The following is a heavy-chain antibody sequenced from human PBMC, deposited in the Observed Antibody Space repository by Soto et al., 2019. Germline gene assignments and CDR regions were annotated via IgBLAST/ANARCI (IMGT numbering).Heavy chain of an antibody. Sequence: PGGSLRLSCAASGFTFSSYAMSWVRQAPGKGLEWVSAISGSGGSTYYADSVKGRFTISRDNSKNTLYLQMNSLRAEDTAVYYCAKVVLYSSSSGGYYWGQAPLVTVSS. V-gene: IGHV3-23*01. J-gene: IGHJ4*02. CDR2: ISGSGGST. D-gene: IGHD6-6*01. CDR3: AKVVLYSSSSGGYY. CDR1: GFTFSSYA.